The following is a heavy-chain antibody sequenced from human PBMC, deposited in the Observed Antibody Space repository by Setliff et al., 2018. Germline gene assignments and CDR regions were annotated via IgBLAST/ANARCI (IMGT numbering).Heavy chain of an antibody. CDR2: ISPYTGIT. Sequence: ASVKVSCKASGYTFTDFGINWVRQAPGQGLEWMGWISPYTGITRYGQKFQGRVTLTSETTTGTVYMELRSLNSDDTAVYYCARDVPLTTVTKNYFGPWGQGTLVTVSS. J-gene: IGHJ5*02. CDR1: GYTFTDFG. D-gene: IGHD4-17*01. CDR3: ARDVPLTTVTKNYFGP. V-gene: IGHV1-18*01.